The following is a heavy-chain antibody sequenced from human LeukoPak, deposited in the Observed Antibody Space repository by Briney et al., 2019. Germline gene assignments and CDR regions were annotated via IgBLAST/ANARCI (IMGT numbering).Heavy chain of an antibody. D-gene: IGHD3-16*01. CDR2: INPNSGGT. CDR3: ARRGGAYFDY. CDR1: GYTFTGYY. V-gene: IGHV1-2*02. J-gene: IGHJ4*02. Sequence: ASVTVSCMASGYTFTGYYMHWVRQAPGQGLEWMGWINPNSGGTNYAQKFQGRVTMTRDTSISTAYMELSGLRSDDTAVYYCARRGGAYFDYWGQGTLVTVSS.